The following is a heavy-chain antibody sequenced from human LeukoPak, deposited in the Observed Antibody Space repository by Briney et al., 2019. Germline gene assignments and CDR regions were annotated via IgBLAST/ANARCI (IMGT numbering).Heavy chain of an antibody. Sequence: ASVKVSCKASGYIFATYTIHWVRQAPGQRLGWMGWISAYNGNTNYAQKLQGRVTMTTDTSTSTAYMELRSLRSDDTAVYYCARTLLGGGSCYHYWGQGTLVTVSS. CDR1: GYIFATYT. CDR3: ARTLLGGGSCYHY. D-gene: IGHD2-15*01. CDR2: ISAYNGNT. V-gene: IGHV1-18*01. J-gene: IGHJ4*02.